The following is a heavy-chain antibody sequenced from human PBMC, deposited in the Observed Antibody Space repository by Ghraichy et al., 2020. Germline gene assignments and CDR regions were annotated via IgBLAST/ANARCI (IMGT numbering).Heavy chain of an antibody. CDR3: ARGYLFNSFDV. CDR2: ISGNSDTV. D-gene: IGHD2/OR15-2a*01. Sequence: LSLTREGSGFTFSSYSMDWVRQAPGKGLEWVSYISGNSDTVHYADFVRGRFTISRDNAKNSLDLQMNSLRDEDTAVYYCARGYLFNSFDVWGQGTVVTVSS. CDR1: GFTFSSYS. V-gene: IGHV3-48*02. J-gene: IGHJ3*01.